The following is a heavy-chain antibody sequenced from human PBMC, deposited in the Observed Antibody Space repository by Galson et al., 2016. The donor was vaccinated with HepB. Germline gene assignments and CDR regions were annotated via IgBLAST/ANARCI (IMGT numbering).Heavy chain of an antibody. J-gene: IGHJ4*02. CDR3: SRGLDAYKAGNF. D-gene: IGHD5-24*01. V-gene: IGHV4-34*01. Sequence: SETLSLTCGVYGGSFTGYYCNWFRQPPGMGLEWIGEIHPSGSTSYNPSLGSRVTISLDTSKNQSSLKVDSVTAADTAVYFCSRGLDAYKAGNFWGQGTLVTVAA. CDR1: GGSFTGYY. CDR2: IHPSGST.